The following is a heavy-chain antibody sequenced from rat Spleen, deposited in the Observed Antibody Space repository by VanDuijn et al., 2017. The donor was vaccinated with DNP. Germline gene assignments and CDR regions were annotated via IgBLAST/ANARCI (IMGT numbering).Heavy chain of an antibody. CDR3: TLNNYFDY. Sequence: EVQLVESGGGLVQPGNSLKLSCAASGFTFSDYAMAWVRQSPKKGLEWVATISYDGGSTFYRDSVKGRFTISRDTAKSSLYLQMDSLRSEDTATYYCTLNNYFDYWGQGVMVTVSS. J-gene: IGHJ2*01. D-gene: IGHD3-5*01. V-gene: IGHV5-20*01. CDR1: GFTFSDYA. CDR2: ISYDGGST.